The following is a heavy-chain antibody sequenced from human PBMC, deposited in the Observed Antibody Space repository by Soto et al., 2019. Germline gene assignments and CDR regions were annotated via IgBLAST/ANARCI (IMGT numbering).Heavy chain of an antibody. CDR1: GFTFSSYA. Sequence: ESGGGVVQPRRSLRLSCAASGFTFSSYAMHWVRQAPGKGLEWVAVISYDGSEKYYADSVKGRFTISRDNSKNTLYLQMNSLRAEDTAVYHCARDPGSYFDYWGQGTLVTVSS. J-gene: IGHJ4*02. CDR2: ISYDGSEK. V-gene: IGHV3-30-3*01. CDR3: ARDPGSYFDY. D-gene: IGHD3-10*01.